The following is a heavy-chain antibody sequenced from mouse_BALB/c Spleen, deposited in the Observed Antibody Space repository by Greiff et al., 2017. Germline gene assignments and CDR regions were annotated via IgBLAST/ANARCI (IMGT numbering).Heavy chain of an antibody. J-gene: IGHJ4*01. CDR1: GFTFTSYA. Sequence: EVQRVESGGGLVKPGGSLKLSCAASGFTFTSYAMSWVRQTPGKRMEWVGSISSGDSTYYPDCVKGRFTISRDNARNILYLQMSSLRSEDTAMYYCARQGRGAMDYWGQGTSVTVSS. CDR3: ARQGRGAMDY. V-gene: IGHV5-6-5*01. CDR2: ISSGDST.